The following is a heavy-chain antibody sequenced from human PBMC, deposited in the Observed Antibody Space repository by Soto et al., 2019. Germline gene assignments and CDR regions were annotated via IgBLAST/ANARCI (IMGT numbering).Heavy chain of an antibody. CDR1: GFTVSSNY. CDR2: IYSGGST. V-gene: IGHV3-66*01. CDR3: ASFLVYGHDAFDI. D-gene: IGHD4-17*01. Sequence: GGSLRLSCAASGFTVSSNYMSWVRQAPGKGLEWVSVIYSGGSTYYADSVKGRFTISRDNSKNTLYLQMNSLRAEDTAVYYCASFLVYGHDAFDIWGQGTMVTVSS. J-gene: IGHJ3*02.